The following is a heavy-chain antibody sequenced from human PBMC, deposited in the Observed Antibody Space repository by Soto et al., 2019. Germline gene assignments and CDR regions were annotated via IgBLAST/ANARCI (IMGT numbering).Heavy chain of an antibody. CDR3: ARGDGRGSSGFYYYYGMDV. V-gene: IGHV1-46*01. Sequence: QVQLVQSGAEVKKPGASVKVSCKASGYTFTNYYIHWVRQAPRQGLEWMGIINPSGGSTSCAQKSQGRGTMTSDTSTSTVYMELSSLRSADTAVYYCARGDGRGSSGFYYYYGMDVWGHGTTVTVSS. D-gene: IGHD6-25*01. J-gene: IGHJ6*02. CDR1: GYTFTNYY. CDR2: INPSGGST.